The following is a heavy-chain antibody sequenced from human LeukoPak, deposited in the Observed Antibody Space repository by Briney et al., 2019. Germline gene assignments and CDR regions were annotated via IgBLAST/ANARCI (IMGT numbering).Heavy chain of an antibody. CDR2: IYYSGST. CDR1: GGSIISSSYY. J-gene: IGHJ4*02. V-gene: IGHV4-39*01. D-gene: IGHD3-22*01. Sequence: PSETLSLTCTVSGGSIISSSYYWGWIRQPPGKGLEWIGSIYYSGSTYYNPSLKSRVTISVDTSKNQFSLKLSSVTAADTAVYYCARRYSYDSSGYAAPLDYWGQGTLVTVSS. CDR3: ARRYSYDSSGYAAPLDY.